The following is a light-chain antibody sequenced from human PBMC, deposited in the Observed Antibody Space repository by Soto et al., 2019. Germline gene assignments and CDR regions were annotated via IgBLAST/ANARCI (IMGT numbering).Light chain of an antibody. CDR3: SSYTTSNTRQIV. Sequence: SALTKPASVSGSPGQSITISCPGTSSDVGGYNYVSWYQHHPGKAPKLMIFDVSNRPSGVSNRFSGSKSGNTASLTISGLQPEDEAGYYCSSYTTSNTRQIVFGTGTKVTVL. CDR2: DVS. CDR1: SSDVGGYNY. V-gene: IGLV2-14*03. J-gene: IGLJ1*01.